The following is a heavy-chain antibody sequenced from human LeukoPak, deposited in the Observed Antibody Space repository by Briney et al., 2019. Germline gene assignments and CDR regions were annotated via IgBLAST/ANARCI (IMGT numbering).Heavy chain of an antibody. Sequence: PSETLSLTCAVYGGSFSGYYWSWIRQPPGEGLEWIGEINHSGSTHYNPSLKSRVTISVDTSKKQFSLKLSSVTAADTAVYYCATYSTGFDIWGQGTVVTVSS. CDR2: INHSGST. V-gene: IGHV4-34*01. CDR3: ATYSTGFDI. D-gene: IGHD6-19*01. J-gene: IGHJ3*02. CDR1: GGSFSGYY.